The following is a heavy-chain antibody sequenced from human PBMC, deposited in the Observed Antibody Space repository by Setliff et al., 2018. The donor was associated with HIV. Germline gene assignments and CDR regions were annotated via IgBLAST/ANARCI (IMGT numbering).Heavy chain of an antibody. J-gene: IGHJ4*02. CDR2: INHSGST. D-gene: IGHD2-15*01. V-gene: IGHV4-34*01. Sequence: SETLSLTCAVYGGSFSGYYWSWIRQPPGKGLEWIGEINHSGSTNYNPSLKSRVTISVDTSKNQFSLKLSSVTAADTAVYYCARGVDSDCSGGSCYVDYWGQGTLVTVSS. CDR1: GGSFSGYY. CDR3: ARGVDSDCSGGSCYVDY.